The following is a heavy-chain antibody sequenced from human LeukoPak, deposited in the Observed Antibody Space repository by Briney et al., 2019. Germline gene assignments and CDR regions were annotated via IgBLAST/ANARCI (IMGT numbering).Heavy chain of an antibody. J-gene: IGHJ4*02. Sequence: SETLSLTCTVSGGSISSGGYYWSWIRQPPGKGLEWIGYIYHSGSTYYNPSLKSRVTISVDRSKNQFSLKLSSVTAAGTAVYYCASRSLEVAAAGYYFDYWGQGTLVTVSP. CDR2: IYHSGST. CDR3: ASRSLEVAAAGYYFDY. D-gene: IGHD6-13*01. CDR1: GGSISSGGYY. V-gene: IGHV4-30-2*01.